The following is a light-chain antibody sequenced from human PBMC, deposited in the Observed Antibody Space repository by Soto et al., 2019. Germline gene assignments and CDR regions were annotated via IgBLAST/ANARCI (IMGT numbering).Light chain of an antibody. V-gene: IGLV2-8*01. CDR2: DVS. CDR1: SSDIGAYNY. Sequence: QSVLTQPPSASGSPGQSVTISCTGTSSDIGAYNYVSWYQQYPGKAPKLMIYDVSKRPSGVPDRFSGSKSGNTASLTVSGLRADDEAVYYCSSYAGGDSFDVIFGGGTKLTVL. J-gene: IGLJ2*01. CDR3: SSYAGGDSFDVI.